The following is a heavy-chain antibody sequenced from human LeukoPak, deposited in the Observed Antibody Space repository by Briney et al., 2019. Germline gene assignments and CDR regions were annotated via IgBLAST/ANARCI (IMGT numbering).Heavy chain of an antibody. J-gene: IGHJ6*02. Sequence: XWVRQAXGQGLEWMGWISAYNGNTNYAQKLQGRVTMTTDTSTSTAYMELRSLRSDDTAVYYCARDQKGYCSSTSCYNYGMDVWGQGTTVTVSS. CDR2: ISAYNGNT. CDR3: ARDQKGYCSSTSCYNYGMDV. D-gene: IGHD2-2*01. V-gene: IGHV1-18*01.